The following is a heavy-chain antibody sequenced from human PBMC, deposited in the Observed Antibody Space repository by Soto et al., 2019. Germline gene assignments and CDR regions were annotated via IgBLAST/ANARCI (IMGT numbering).Heavy chain of an antibody. Sequence: QVQLVQSGAEVKKPGASVKVSCKASGYTFTTYAMHWVRQAPGQRLEWMGWINSGNGNTNYAQKFQQRVTISSDRSTNTVSMELSSLTSEDTAVYYCATGAYCSGGSCSDYYYYYYGMDLWGQGTTVTVSS. V-gene: IGHV1-3*01. CDR2: INSGNGNT. D-gene: IGHD2-15*01. CDR3: ATGAYCSGGSCSDYYYYYYGMDL. CDR1: GYTFTTYA. J-gene: IGHJ6*02.